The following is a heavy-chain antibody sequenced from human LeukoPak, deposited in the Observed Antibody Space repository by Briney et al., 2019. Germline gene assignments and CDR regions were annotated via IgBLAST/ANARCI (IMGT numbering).Heavy chain of an antibody. CDR1: GYTFTGYC. V-gene: IGHV1-2*02. J-gene: IGHJ5*02. CDR3: ARGEIDVVVPNWFDT. Sequence: GASVKVSCKASGYTFTGYCMHWVRQAPGQGLEWMGWINPNSGGANYAQKFQGRVTMTRDTSISTAYIELTRLRSDDTAVYYCARGEIDVVVPNWFDTWGQGTLVPVSS. CDR2: INPNSGGA. D-gene: IGHD2-2*01.